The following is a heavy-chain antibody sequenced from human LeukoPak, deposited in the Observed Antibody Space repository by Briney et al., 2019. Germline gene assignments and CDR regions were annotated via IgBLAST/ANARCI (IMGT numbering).Heavy chain of an antibody. Sequence: SETLSLTCAVYGGSFSGYYWSWIRQPPGKGLEWIGEINHSGSTNYNPSLKSRVTISVDTSKNQFSLKLSSVTAADTAVYYCARGTIGGYCSSTSCYQFDYWGQGTLVTVSS. CDR2: INHSGST. CDR3: ARGTIGGYCSSTSCYQFDY. D-gene: IGHD2-2*01. V-gene: IGHV4-34*01. CDR1: GGSFSGYY. J-gene: IGHJ4*02.